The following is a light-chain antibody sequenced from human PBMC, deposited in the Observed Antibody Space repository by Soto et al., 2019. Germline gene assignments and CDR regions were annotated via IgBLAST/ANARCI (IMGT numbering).Light chain of an antibody. CDR3: QQRSNWPSLT. V-gene: IGKV3-11*01. J-gene: IGKJ4*01. CDR2: DAS. CDR1: QSVSSY. Sequence: EIVLTQSPAALSLSPGERATLSCRASQSVSSYFAWYQQKPGQAPRLLIYDASNRATGIPARFSGSGSGTDFTLTISSLEPEDSAIYYCQQRSNWPSLTFGGGTKVDIK.